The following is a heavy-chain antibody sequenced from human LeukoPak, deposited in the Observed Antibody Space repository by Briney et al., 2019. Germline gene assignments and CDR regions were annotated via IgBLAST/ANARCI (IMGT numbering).Heavy chain of an antibody. Sequence: GRSLRLSCAASGLTFSTFGMHWVRQAPGKGLEWVAVISYDGRNTYYADSVKGRFTISRDNSKNTLYLQMNSLKTEDTAVYYCAKDRLVVAPAAMTSNFDYWGQGTLVTVSS. CDR2: ISYDGRNT. V-gene: IGHV3-30*18. J-gene: IGHJ4*02. D-gene: IGHD2-2*01. CDR3: AKDRLVVAPAAMTSNFDY. CDR1: GLTFSTFG.